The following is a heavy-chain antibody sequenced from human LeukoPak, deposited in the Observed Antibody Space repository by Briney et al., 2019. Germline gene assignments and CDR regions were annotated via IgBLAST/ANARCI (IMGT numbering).Heavy chain of an antibody. D-gene: IGHD2-15*01. CDR1: GGSTSSSSYY. J-gene: IGHJ4*02. CDR2: IYYSGST. V-gene: IGHV4-39*07. CDR3: ARDIRYCSGGSCYVL. Sequence: SETLSLTCTVSGGSTSSSSYYWGWIRQPPGKGLEWIGSIYYSGSTYYNPSLKSRVTISVDTSKNQFSLKLSSVTAADTAVYYCARDIRYCSGGSCYVLWGQGTLVTVSS.